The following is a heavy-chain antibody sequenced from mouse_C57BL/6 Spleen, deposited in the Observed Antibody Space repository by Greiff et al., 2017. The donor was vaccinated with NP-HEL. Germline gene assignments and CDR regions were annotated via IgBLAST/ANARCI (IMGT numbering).Heavy chain of an antibody. D-gene: IGHD1-1*01. V-gene: IGHV1-64*01. CDR2: IHPNSGST. Sequence: QVQLQQSGAELVKPGASVKLSCKASGYTFTSYWMHWVKQRPGQGLEWIGMIHPNSGSTNYNEKFKSKATLTVDKSSSTAYMQLSSLTSEDSAVYYCARVDGSSPSWFAYWGQGTLVTVSA. J-gene: IGHJ3*01. CDR1: GYTFTSYW. CDR3: ARVDGSSPSWFAY.